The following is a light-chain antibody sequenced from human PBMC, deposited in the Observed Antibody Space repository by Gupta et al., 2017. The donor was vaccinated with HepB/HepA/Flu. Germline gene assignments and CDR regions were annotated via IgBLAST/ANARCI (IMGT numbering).Light chain of an antibody. V-gene: IGLV2-11*01. CDR1: SSDVGGYNY. CDR2: DVG. J-gene: IGLJ1*01. CDR3: CSNAGSIYV. Sequence: QSALTQPRSVSGSPGQSVTISCTGTSSDVGGYNYVSWYQQHPNKAPKVMIYDVGKRPSGVPDRFSGSKSGNTASLTISGLQAEDEADYYCCSNAGSIYVFGTGTKVTVL.